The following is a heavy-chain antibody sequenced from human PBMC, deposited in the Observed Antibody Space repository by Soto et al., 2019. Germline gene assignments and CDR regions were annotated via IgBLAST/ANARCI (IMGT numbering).Heavy chain of an antibody. CDR1: GFTFGSYA. D-gene: IGHD6-19*01. V-gene: IGHV3-23*01. CDR2: ISFGGGST. Sequence: EVQLLESGGGLVQPGGSLRLSCAASGFTFGSYAMTWVRQAPGKGLEWVSAISFGGGSTYYADSVKGRFTISRDNSKNTLYLQMTSLRAEDTAIYYCATDSFLSGIAVAGNYWGQGTLVTVSS. CDR3: ATDSFLSGIAVAGNY. J-gene: IGHJ4*02.